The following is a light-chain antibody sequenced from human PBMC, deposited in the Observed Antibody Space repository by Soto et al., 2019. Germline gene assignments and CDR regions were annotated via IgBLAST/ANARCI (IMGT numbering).Light chain of an antibody. Sequence: IVMTQSPCTRSLSPGERATITCRASQSIRSRLAWYQQKPGQAPRLLIYDAYTMESGIPSRFSGSGSGTDFTLTISSLENEDFAVYYCQQHSSWSITFGQGTRLEIK. J-gene: IGKJ5*01. CDR3: QQHSSWSIT. CDR2: DAY. V-gene: IGKV3-15*01. CDR1: QSIRSR.